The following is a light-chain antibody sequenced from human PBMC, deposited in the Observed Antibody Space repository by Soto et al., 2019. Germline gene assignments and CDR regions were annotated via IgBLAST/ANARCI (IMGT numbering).Light chain of an antibody. CDR1: SSDVGGYNY. V-gene: IGLV2-14*03. J-gene: IGLJ2*01. CDR3: SSYTSINTGV. CDR2: DVS. Sequence: QSALTQPASVSGSPGQSITISCTGTSSDVGGYNYVAWYQQHPGKAPKLLIYDVSNRPSGVSNRFSGSKSGDAASLTISGLPAEDGADYYCSSYTSINTGVFGGGTKLTVL.